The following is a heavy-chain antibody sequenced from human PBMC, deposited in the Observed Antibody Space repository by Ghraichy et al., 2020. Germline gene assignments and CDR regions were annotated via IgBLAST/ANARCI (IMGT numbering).Heavy chain of an antibody. CDR1: GDTFTNYY. CDR2: IDPSGVIL. J-gene: IGHJ6*02. V-gene: IGHV1-46*01. CDR3: ARESGGYISTWYFGTALDV. Sequence: ASVKVSCRASGDTFTNYYMHWVRQAPGPGLEWMGRIDPSGVILKYAQKFQGRVTMTRDTSTSTLYMELSSLRSEDTAKYYCARESGGYISTWYFGTALDVWGQGTMVTVS. D-gene: IGHD6-13*01.